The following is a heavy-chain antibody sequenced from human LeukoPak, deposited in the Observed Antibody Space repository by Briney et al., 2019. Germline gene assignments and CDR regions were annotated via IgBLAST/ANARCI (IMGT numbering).Heavy chain of an antibody. CDR3: ARERPHDAFDI. V-gene: IGHV5-51*01. Sequence: GESLKISCKGSGYSFPSYWIGWVRQMPGKGLEWMGIIYPGDSDTRYSPSFQGQVTISADKSTSTAYLQWSSLKASDTAMYYCARERPHDAFDIWGQGTMVTVSS. J-gene: IGHJ3*02. CDR1: GYSFPSYW. CDR2: IYPGDSDT.